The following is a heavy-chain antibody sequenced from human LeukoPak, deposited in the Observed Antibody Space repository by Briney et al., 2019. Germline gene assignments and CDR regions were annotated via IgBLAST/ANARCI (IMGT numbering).Heavy chain of an antibody. CDR1: GFTFSRYW. CDR2: ISSSSETI. Sequence: GGSLRLSCAAFGFTFSRYWMNWVRQAPGKGLEWVSYISSSSETIYYADSVKGRFTISRDNAKNSLYLQMNSLRAEDTAVYYCARVGAAKKDYWGQGTLVTVSS. D-gene: IGHD6-13*01. J-gene: IGHJ4*02. CDR3: ARVGAAKKDY. V-gene: IGHV3-48*04.